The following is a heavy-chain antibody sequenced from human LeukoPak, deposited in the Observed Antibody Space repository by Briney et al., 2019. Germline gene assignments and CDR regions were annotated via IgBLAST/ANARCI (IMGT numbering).Heavy chain of an antibody. V-gene: IGHV5-51*01. CDR2: IYPGDSDT. D-gene: IGHD2-21*02. J-gene: IGHJ4*02. CDR1: GHSFSNYW. CDR3: ARTCCGGDCYSPEYFDY. Sequence: GESLKISCKGSGHSFSNYWIAWVRQMPGKGLEWMGVIYPGDSDTRYSPSFQGQVTISADKSISTAYLQWSSLKASDTAMYYCARTCCGGDCYSPEYFDYWGQGTLVTVSS.